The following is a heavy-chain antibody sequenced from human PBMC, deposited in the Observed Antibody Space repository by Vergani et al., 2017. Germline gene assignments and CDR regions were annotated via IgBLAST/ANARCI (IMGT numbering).Heavy chain of an antibody. V-gene: IGHV3-23*01. CDR2: ISGSGGST. CDR3: AKVSYDFWRGYPDY. Sequence: EVQLLESGGGLVQPGGSLRLSCAASGFTFSSYAMSWVRQAPGKGLEWVSAISGSGGSTYYADSVKGRFTSSRDSSKNTLYLQMNSLRAEDTAVYYCAKVSYDFWRGYPDYWGEGTLVTGSS. CDR1: GFTFSSYA. J-gene: IGHJ4*02. D-gene: IGHD3-3*01.